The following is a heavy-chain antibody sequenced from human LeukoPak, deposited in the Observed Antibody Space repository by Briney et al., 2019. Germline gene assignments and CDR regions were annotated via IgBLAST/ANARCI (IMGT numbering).Heavy chain of an antibody. Sequence: GRSLRLSCAASGXTFSSYGMYWVRQAPGKGLEWVAVISYDGSNKYYADSVKGRFTISRDNSKNTLYLQMNSLRAEDTAVYYCAKDADSLGLFDYWGQGTLVTVSS. J-gene: IGHJ4*02. D-gene: IGHD2-15*01. CDR2: ISYDGSNK. V-gene: IGHV3-30*18. CDR3: AKDADSLGLFDY. CDR1: GXTFSSYG.